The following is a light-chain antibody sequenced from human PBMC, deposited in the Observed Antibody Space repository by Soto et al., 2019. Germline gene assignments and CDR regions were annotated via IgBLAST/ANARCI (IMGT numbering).Light chain of an antibody. V-gene: IGKV3-15*01. Sequence: DMALTQSPDTLSVSPGERATLSCRASRSVGFSLGWYQQKPGQAPRLLIYDTSTRATGVPARFSGSGSGTEFGGRMSSLQSEDLAIYYCHPYKSWPPFTVGQGTRLEIK. J-gene: IGKJ5*01. CDR1: RSVGFS. CDR3: HPYKSWPPFT. CDR2: DTS.